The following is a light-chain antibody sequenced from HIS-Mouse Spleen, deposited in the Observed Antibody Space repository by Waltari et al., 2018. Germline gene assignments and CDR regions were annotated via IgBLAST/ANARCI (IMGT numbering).Light chain of an antibody. J-gene: IGKJ2*01. CDR1: RSVLYSSNNKNY. CDR2: WAS. Sequence: DIVMTQPRDSRAVSVGARSTINCKSSRSVLYSSNNKNYLPWYQQKPGQPPKLLIYWASTRESGVPDRFSGSGSGTDFTLTISSLQAEDVAVYYCQQYYSTPYTFGQGTKLEIK. CDR3: QQYYSTPYT. V-gene: IGKV4-1*01.